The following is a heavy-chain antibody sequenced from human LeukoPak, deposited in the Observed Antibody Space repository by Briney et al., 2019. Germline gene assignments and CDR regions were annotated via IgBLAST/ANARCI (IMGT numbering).Heavy chain of an antibody. CDR1: GFTFSSYE. J-gene: IGHJ4*02. CDR3: ARDYDSSGYPTFDY. V-gene: IGHV3-48*03. CDR2: ISSGGSTI. D-gene: IGHD3-22*01. Sequence: GGSLRLSCAASGFTFSSYEMNWVRQAPGKGLEWISYISSGGSTIYYADSVKGRFTISRDNAKNSLYLQMNSLRAEDTAVYYCARDYDSSGYPTFDYWGQGTLVTLSS.